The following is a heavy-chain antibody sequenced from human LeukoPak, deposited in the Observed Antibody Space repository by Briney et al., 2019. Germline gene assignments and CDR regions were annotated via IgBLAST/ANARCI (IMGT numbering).Heavy chain of an antibody. Sequence: SETLSLTCTVSGGSISSYYWSWIRQPPGKGLEWIGYIYYSGSTNYNPSLKSRVTISVDTSKNQFSLKLSSVTAADTAVYYCAREYGYYDSSGYYSDYWGQGTLVTVSS. CDR2: IYYSGST. CDR1: GGSISSYY. J-gene: IGHJ4*02. CDR3: AREYGYYDSSGYYSDY. D-gene: IGHD3-22*01. V-gene: IGHV4-59*01.